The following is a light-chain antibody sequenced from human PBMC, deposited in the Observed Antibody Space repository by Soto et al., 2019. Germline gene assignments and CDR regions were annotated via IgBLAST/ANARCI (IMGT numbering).Light chain of an antibody. CDR3: MQALQTRFT. CDR2: LGS. V-gene: IGKV2-28*01. J-gene: IGKJ4*01. Sequence: DIVMTQSPLSLLVTPGEPASISCRSSQSLLHSNGYNFLDWYLQKPRQSPQLLIYLGSNRASGVPDRFSGSGSGTDFTLKISRVEAEDVGVYYCMQALQTRFTFGGGTNVEIK. CDR1: QSLLHSNGYNF.